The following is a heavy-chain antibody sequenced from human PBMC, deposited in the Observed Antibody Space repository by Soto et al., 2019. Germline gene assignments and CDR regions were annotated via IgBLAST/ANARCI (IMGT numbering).Heavy chain of an antibody. V-gene: IGHV4-38-2*02. D-gene: IGHD2-2*01. CDR2: IYHSGST. CDR1: GYSISTGFN. Sequence: SETLSLTCAVSGYSISTGFNWAWIRQPPGKGLEWIGSIYHSGSTYYNLSLKSRVTISSDASKNQISLKLSSVTAADTALYYCARDSGTGFYQLDSWGQGTLVTVSS. J-gene: IGHJ4*02. CDR3: ARDSGTGFYQLDS.